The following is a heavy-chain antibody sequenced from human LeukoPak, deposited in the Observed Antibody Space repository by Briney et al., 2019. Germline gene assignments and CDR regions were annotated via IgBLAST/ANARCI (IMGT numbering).Heavy chain of an antibody. J-gene: IGHJ3*01. CDR2: ISGSGAT. CDR1: GFTFSDHF. Sequence: GGSLRLSCAAPGFTFSDHFMTWIRQAPGKGLEWISYISGSGATYYADSVKGRFTISRDNAQNSLWLQMSSLRAEDTAVYYCARDPMYNGGNSGAFDFWGQGTLVTVSS. D-gene: IGHD4-23*01. V-gene: IGHV3-11*01. CDR3: ARDPMYNGGNSGAFDF.